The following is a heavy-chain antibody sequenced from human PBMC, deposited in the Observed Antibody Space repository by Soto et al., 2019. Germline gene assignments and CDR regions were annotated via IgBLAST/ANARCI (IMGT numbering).Heavy chain of an antibody. V-gene: IGHV1-69*06. Sequence: ASVKVSCKASGGTFSSYAISWVRQAPGQGLEWMGGIIPIFGTANYAQKFQGRVTITADKSTSTAYMELSSLRSEDTAVYYCATPAYCGGDCYPAFDIWGQGIMVS. D-gene: IGHD2-21*02. CDR1: GGTFSSYA. J-gene: IGHJ3*02. CDR3: ATPAYCGGDCYPAFDI. CDR2: IIPIFGTA.